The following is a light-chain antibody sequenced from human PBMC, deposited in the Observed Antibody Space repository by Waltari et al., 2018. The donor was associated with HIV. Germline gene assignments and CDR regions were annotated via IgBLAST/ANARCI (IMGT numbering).Light chain of an antibody. CDR3: QQYNSYPLS. J-gene: IGKJ5*01. Sequence: DIHMTQSPSSLSASVGDRGTITCRASQGVSYRLAWYQQTPGKAPKSLIHAASDLQTGVPSRFSGSGSGTEFTLTISNLQPEDFATYYCQQYNSYPLSFGQGTRLEI. CDR2: AAS. CDR1: QGVSYR. V-gene: IGKV1-16*01.